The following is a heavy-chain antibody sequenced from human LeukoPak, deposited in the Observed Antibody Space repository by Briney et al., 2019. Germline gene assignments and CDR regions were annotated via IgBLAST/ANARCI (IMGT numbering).Heavy chain of an antibody. CDR1: GFTFCNYG. D-gene: IGHD3-10*01. V-gene: IGHV3-30*18. J-gene: IGHJ6*01. CDR3: AKDLITKVPRSPMDV. Sequence: GGSLKHFFAASGFTFCNYGLHWVRQAPGKGLEWVALLVYDGFYKYYADSVKGRFTISRDDSRNPLYLQLSSLRAEDTAVYYCAKDLITKVPRSPMDVWAERPTVSVSS. CDR2: LVYDGFYK.